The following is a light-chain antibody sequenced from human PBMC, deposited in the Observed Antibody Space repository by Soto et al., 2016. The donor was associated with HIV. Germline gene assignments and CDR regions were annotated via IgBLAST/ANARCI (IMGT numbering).Light chain of an antibody. J-gene: IGKJ4*01. CDR3: QQYNSYPPT. Sequence: DIQMTQSPSSLSASVGDRVTITCQASQDIVNYLAWFQQKPGKAPKSLIYAASNLQSGVPSRFSGSGSGTDFTLTTSSLQPEDFATYYCQQYNSYPPTFGGGPRWSSN. CDR2: AAS. V-gene: IGKV1-16*01. CDR1: QDIVNY.